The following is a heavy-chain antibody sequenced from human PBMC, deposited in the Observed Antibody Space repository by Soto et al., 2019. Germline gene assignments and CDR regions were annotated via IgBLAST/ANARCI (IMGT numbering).Heavy chain of an antibody. V-gene: IGHV4-39*01. CDR2: IYYSGST. CDR1: GGSISSTSYY. CDR3: VRLQGAPAMDRAFDI. Sequence: SETLSLTCTVSGGSISSTSYYWGWIRQPPGKGLEWVGSIYYSGSTYYNPSLKSRVTISVDTSKNQFSLRLSSVTAADRAVYYFVRLQGAPAMDRAFDIWGQGTMVTVSS. J-gene: IGHJ3*02. D-gene: IGHD3-10*01.